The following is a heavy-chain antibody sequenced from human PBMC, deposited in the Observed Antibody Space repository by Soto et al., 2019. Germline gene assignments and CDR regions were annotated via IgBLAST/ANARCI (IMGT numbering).Heavy chain of an antibody. Sequence: PGESLKISCKGSGYSFTSYWIGWVRQMPGKGLEWMGIIYPGDSDTRYSPSFQGQVTISADKSISTAYLQWSSLKASDTAMYYCARSGYWYYYDSSGYSYGMDVWGQGTTVTAP. CDR1: GYSFTSYW. D-gene: IGHD3-22*01. CDR3: ARSGYWYYYDSSGYSYGMDV. CDR2: IYPGDSDT. J-gene: IGHJ6*02. V-gene: IGHV5-51*01.